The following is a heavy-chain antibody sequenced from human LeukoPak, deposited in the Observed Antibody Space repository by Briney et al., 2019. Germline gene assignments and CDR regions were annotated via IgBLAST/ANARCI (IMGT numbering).Heavy chain of an antibody. CDR3: AKNVYWWELLLFDY. Sequence: PGGSLRLSCAASGFTFSSYAMSWVRQAPGKGLEWVSAISGSGGSTYYADSVKGRFTISRDNSKNTLYLQMNSLRAEHTAVYYCAKNVYWWELLLFDYWGQGTLVTVSS. V-gene: IGHV3-23*01. CDR1: GFTFSSYA. CDR2: ISGSGGST. J-gene: IGHJ4*02. D-gene: IGHD1-26*01.